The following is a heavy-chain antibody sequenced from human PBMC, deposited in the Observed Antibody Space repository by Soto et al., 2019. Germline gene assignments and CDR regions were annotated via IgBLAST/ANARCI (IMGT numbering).Heavy chain of an antibody. Sequence: ASVKVSCKASGYTFTSYDINWVRQATGQGLEWMGWMNPNSGNTGYAQKFQGRVTMTRNTSISAAYMELSSLRSEETAVYYCASGASIAARPLDAFDIWGQGTMVTVSS. J-gene: IGHJ3*02. CDR2: MNPNSGNT. D-gene: IGHD6-6*01. CDR1: GYTFTSYD. V-gene: IGHV1-8*01. CDR3: ASGASIAARPLDAFDI.